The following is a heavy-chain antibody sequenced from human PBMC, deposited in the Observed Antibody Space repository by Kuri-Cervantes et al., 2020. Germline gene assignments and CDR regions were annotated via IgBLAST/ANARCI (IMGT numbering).Heavy chain of an antibody. D-gene: IGHD5-12*01. J-gene: IGHJ5*02. CDR3: ATNPNPWPGWFDP. V-gene: IGHV4-34*01. CDR2: IYYSGST. Sequence: GSLRLSCAVYGGSFSGYYGGWIRQPPGKGLEWGGSIYYSGSTYYNPSLKSRVTISVDTSKNQFSLKLSSVTAADTAVYYCATNPNPWPGWFDPWGQGTLVTVSS. CDR1: GGSFSGYY.